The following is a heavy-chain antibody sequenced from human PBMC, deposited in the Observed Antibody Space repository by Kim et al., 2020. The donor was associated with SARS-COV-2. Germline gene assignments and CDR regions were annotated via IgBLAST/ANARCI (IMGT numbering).Heavy chain of an antibody. CDR2: MSFDGDTQ. J-gene: IGHJ4*02. V-gene: IGHV3-30*18. Sequence: GGSLRLSCAASGFNIDHHGMHWVRQAPGKGLEWVAAMSFDGDTQWYVDSVKGRFTMSRDSSKNTVFLQMSSLRPDDTAVYYCAKGRTGDYFDDWGQGTLVTVSS. CDR3: AKGRTGDYFDD. CDR1: GFNIDHHG. D-gene: IGHD1-26*01.